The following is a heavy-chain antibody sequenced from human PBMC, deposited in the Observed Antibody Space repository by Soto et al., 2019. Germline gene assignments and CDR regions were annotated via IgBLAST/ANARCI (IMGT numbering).Heavy chain of an antibody. J-gene: IGHJ4*02. CDR3: TTDATSGYYWDYADL. CDR2: IKSETDGGTT. Sequence: GGSLTLSCAASGFTFSSALMSWVRQAPGKGLEWVGRIKSETDGGTTDYAAPVKGRFTISRHDSKNTLSLQMNSLRNEDSAVYYCTTDATSGYYWDYADLWGQGSKVTVSS. V-gene: IGHV3-15*01. CDR1: GFTFSSAL. D-gene: IGHD3-22*01.